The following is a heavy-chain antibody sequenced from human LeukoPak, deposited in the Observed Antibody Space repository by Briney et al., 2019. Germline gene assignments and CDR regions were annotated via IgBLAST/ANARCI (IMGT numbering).Heavy chain of an antibody. CDR1: GGSISSGGYY. Sequence: PSQTLSLTCTVSGGSISSGGYYWRWIRQPPGKGLEWIGYIYHSGSTYYNPSLKSRVTISVDRSKNQFSLKLSSVTAADTAVYYCARVSPVPAAPTVTPDYWGQGTLVTVSS. J-gene: IGHJ4*02. D-gene: IGHD2-2*01. V-gene: IGHV4-30-2*01. CDR2: IYHSGST. CDR3: ARVSPVPAAPTVTPDY.